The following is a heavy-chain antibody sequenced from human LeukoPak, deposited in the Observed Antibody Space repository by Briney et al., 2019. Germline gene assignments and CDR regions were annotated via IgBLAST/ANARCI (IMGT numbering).Heavy chain of an antibody. CDR1: GYSISNGYY. CDR3: ARRIVVVPDAIRVGDAFDV. CDR2: IYHSGSS. Sequence: SETLSLTCVVSGYSISNGYYWGWIRQPPGKGLEWIGSIYHSGSSYHNPSLKSRVTISVDTSKNQFSLKLSSVTAADTAVYYCARRIVVVPDAIRVGDAFDVWGQGTKATVSP. D-gene: IGHD2-2*02. V-gene: IGHV4-38-2*01. J-gene: IGHJ3*01.